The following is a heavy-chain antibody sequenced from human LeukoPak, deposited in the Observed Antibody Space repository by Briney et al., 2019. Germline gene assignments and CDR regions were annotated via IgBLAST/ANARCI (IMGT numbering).Heavy chain of an antibody. J-gene: IGHJ4*02. CDR3: AKDYSFSNFN. Sequence: PGGSLRLSCAASGFMFPNHWMTWVRQAPGEGLEWVANINERGSETYYADYVTGRFTISRDNTKKSLFLQLNSLSVEDTAMYYCAKDYSFSNFNWGQGTLVTVSS. V-gene: IGHV3-7*01. CDR2: INERGSET. D-gene: IGHD2-15*01. CDR1: GFMFPNHW.